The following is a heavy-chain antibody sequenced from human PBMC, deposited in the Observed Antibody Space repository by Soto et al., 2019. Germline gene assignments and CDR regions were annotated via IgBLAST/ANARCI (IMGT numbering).Heavy chain of an antibody. J-gene: IGHJ4*02. CDR1: GYSISSYYY. CDR2: IYHGGST. V-gene: IGHV4-38-2*02. D-gene: IGHD3-22*01. CDR3: ARDLSYYDSSAYYSFDY. Sequence: SETLSLTCAISGYSISSYYYWAWIRQPPGKGLEWIGSIYHGGSTYYNPSLKSRVTISLDTSTNQFSLKLDSVTAADTAVYYCARDLSYYDSSAYYSFDYWGQGTLVTVSS.